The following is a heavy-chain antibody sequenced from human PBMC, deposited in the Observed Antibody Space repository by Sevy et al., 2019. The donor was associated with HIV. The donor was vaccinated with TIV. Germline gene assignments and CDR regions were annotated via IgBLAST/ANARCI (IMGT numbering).Heavy chain of an antibody. Sequence: GGSLRLSCAASGFTFSSYEMTWVRQTPGKGLEWVSSISSSGTTIYYGDSVEGRFTISRDNPKNSLYLQMNSLRAEDTAVYYCARKGGAYDIGFDPWGQGTRVTVSS. CDR2: ISSSGTTI. J-gene: IGHJ5*02. CDR3: ARKGGAYDIGFDP. D-gene: IGHD3-22*01. CDR1: GFTFSSYE. V-gene: IGHV3-48*03.